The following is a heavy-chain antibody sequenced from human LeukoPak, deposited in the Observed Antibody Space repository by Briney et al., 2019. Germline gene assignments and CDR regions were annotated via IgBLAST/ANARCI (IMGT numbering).Heavy chain of an antibody. CDR2: INPSGGST. Sequence: ASVKVSCKASGYTFTGYYMHWVRQAPGHGLEWMGIINPSGGSTSYAQKFQGRISMTRDTSTNTVYMELSSLRSEDTAVYFCARAQGSTMVRGPVDYWGQGTLVTVSS. D-gene: IGHD3-10*01. CDR3: ARAQGSTMVRGPVDY. V-gene: IGHV1-46*01. J-gene: IGHJ4*02. CDR1: GYTFTGYY.